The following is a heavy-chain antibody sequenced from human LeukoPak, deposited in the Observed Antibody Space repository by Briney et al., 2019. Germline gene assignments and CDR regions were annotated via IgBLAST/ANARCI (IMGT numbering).Heavy chain of an antibody. Sequence: PGGSLRLSCAASGFTFSSYAMIWVRQAPGKGLEWVSAISGCGGSTYYADSVKGRFTISRDNSKNTLYLQMNSLRAEDTAVYYCAKDFALDSGYAYFDYWGQGTLVTVSS. V-gene: IGHV3-23*01. CDR1: GFTFSSYA. D-gene: IGHD5-12*01. J-gene: IGHJ4*02. CDR3: AKDFALDSGYAYFDY. CDR2: ISGCGGST.